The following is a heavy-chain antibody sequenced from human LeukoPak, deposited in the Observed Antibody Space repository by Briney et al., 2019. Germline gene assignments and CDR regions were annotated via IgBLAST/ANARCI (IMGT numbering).Heavy chain of an antibody. CDR2: INPNSGGT. V-gene: IGHV1-2*02. CDR1: GYTFTGYY. J-gene: IGHJ4*02. D-gene: IGHD3-22*01. CDR3: ASYDSSGYSHFDY. Sequence: ASAKVSCKASGYTFTGYYMHWVRQAPGQGLEWMGWINPNSGGTNYAQKFQGRVTMTRDTSISTAYMELSRLRSDDTAVYYCASYDSSGYSHFDYWGQGTLVTVSS.